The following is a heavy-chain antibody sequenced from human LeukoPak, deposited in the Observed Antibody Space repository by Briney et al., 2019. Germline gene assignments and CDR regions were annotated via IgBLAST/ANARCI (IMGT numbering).Heavy chain of an antibody. CDR1: GFIVSNNF. V-gene: IGHV3-66*02. J-gene: IGHJ4*02. Sequence: GGSLRLSCAASGFIVSNNFMSWVRQAPGKGLEWVSVLYSAGSTFYVDSVKGRFTISRDNSKNTLYLQMNSLRAEDTAVYYCAKDPGGPYGSGVDYWGQGTLITVSS. D-gene: IGHD3-10*01. CDR3: AKDPGGPYGSGVDY. CDR2: LYSAGST.